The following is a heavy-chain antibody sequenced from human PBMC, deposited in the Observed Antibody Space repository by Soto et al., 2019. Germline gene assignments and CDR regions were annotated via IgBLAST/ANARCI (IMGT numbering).Heavy chain of an antibody. CDR3: AREGYYYGSGSYSPPRYYGMDV. CDR2: ISAYNDNT. CDR1: GYTFTNYG. V-gene: IGHV1-18*01. J-gene: IGHJ6*02. D-gene: IGHD3-10*01. Sequence: QIQLVQSGAEVKKAGASVKVSCKASGYTFTNYGISWVRQALGQGLEWMGWISAYNDNTNYAQKFQGRVTLTTDTSTRTAYMGRRSLTPDDTAVYYCAREGYYYGSGSYSPPRYYGMDVWGQGTTVTVFS.